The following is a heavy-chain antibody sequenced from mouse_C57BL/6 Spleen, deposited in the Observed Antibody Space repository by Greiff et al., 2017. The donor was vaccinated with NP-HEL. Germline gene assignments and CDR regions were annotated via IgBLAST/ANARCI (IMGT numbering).Heavy chain of an antibody. D-gene: IGHD2-3*01. Sequence: QVQLQQSGAELVKPGASVKLSCKASGYTFTGYSINWVKQRPGQGLEWIGWFYPGGGSTNYNEKFKGKATLTVDTSSSTAYMQLSSLTSEDSAVYFCASGGGDGFDYWGQGTTLTVSS. V-gene: IGHV1-84*01. J-gene: IGHJ2*01. CDR2: FYPGGGST. CDR1: GYTFTGYS. CDR3: ASGGGDGFDY.